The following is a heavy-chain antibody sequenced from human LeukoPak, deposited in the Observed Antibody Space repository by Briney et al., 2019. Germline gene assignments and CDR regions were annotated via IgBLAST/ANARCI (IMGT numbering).Heavy chain of an antibody. D-gene: IGHD3-22*01. V-gene: IGHV4-59*01. Sequence: SETLSLTCTVSAGSISSYYCSWIRQPPGKGLEWIGYIYYSGSTNCNPSLKSRVTISVDTSKNQFSLKLSSVTAADTAVYYYTRVKDSSGYNSTYWYYGMDVWGQGTTVTVSS. CDR2: IYYSGST. J-gene: IGHJ6*02. CDR3: TRVKDSSGYNSTYWYYGMDV. CDR1: AGSISSYY.